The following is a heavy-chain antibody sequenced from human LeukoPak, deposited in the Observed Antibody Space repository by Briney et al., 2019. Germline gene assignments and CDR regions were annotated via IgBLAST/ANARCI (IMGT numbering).Heavy chain of an antibody. J-gene: IGHJ4*02. Sequence: NSSETLSLTCAVYGGSFSGYYWSWIRQPPGKGLEWIGEINHSGSTNYNPSLKSRVTISVDTSKNQFSLKLSSVTAADTAVYYCARGITYYYDSSGYYYWGQGTLVTASS. D-gene: IGHD3-22*01. CDR1: GGSFSGYY. V-gene: IGHV4-34*01. CDR3: ARGITYYYDSSGYYY. CDR2: INHSGST.